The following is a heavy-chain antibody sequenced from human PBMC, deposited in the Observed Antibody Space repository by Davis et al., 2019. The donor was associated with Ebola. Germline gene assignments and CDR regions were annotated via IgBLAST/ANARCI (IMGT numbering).Heavy chain of an antibody. CDR1: GYIFTSYA. Sequence: AASVKVSCKASGYIFTSYAIHWVRQAPGQRLEWMGWISAYNGNTNYAQKLQGRVTMTTDTSASTAYMELSSLRSEDTAVYYCAREQGGVYYYYGMDVWGQGTTVTVSS. J-gene: IGHJ6*02. CDR3: AREQGGVYYYYGMDV. CDR2: ISAYNGNT. V-gene: IGHV1-3*01.